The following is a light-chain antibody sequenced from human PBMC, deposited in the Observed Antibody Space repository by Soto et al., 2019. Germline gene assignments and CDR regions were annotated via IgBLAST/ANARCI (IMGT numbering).Light chain of an antibody. Sequence: EIVMTQSPATLSVSPGERATLSCRASQSVSSNLAWYQQKPGQAPRLLIFGASTRATGIPVRFSGSGSGTEFTLTISSLQSEDFAVYYCQHYNNWPPELTFGGGTKVEIK. V-gene: IGKV3-15*01. CDR2: GAS. CDR3: QHYNNWPPELT. CDR1: QSVSSN. J-gene: IGKJ4*01.